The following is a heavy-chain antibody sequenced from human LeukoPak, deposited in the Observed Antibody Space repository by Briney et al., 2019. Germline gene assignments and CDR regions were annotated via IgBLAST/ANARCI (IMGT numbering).Heavy chain of an antibody. Sequence: SETLSLTCAVYGGSFSGYYWSWIRQPPGKGLEWIGEINHSGSTNYNPSLKSRVTISVDTSKNQFSLKLSSVTAADTAVYYCARGLPNRVRFDPWGQGTLVTVSS. CDR1: GGSFSGYY. V-gene: IGHV4-34*01. CDR3: ARGLPNRVRFDP. J-gene: IGHJ5*02. D-gene: IGHD1-14*01. CDR2: INHSGST.